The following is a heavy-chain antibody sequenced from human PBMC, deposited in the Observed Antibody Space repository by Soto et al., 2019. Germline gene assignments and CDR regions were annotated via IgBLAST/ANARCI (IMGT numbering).Heavy chain of an antibody. CDR3: AGEDYDFWRGSSNNGFDP. J-gene: IGHJ5*02. CDR2: IIPIFGTA. D-gene: IGHD3-3*01. V-gene: IGHV1-69*06. CDR1: GGTFSSYA. Sequence: QVQLVQSGAEVKKPGSSVKVSCKASGGTFSSYAISWVRQAPGQGLEWMGGIIPIFGTANYAQKFQGRVTITRNKSRGTAYMELRSWGSEDTAVYYWAGEDYDFWRGSSNNGFDPWGQGTLVTVSS.